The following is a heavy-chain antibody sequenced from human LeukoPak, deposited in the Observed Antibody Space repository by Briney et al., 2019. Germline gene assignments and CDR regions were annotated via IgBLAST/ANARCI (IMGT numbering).Heavy chain of an antibody. V-gene: IGHV3-30-3*01. CDR3: ARGGIYYDSSGLDY. Sequence: GGSLRLSCAASGFTFSSYAMHWVRQAPGKGLEWMAVISYDGSNKYYADSVKGRFTISRDNSKNTLYLQMNSLRAEDTAVYYCARGGIYYDSSGLDYWGQGTLVTVSS. CDR1: GFTFSSYA. CDR2: ISYDGSNK. D-gene: IGHD3-22*01. J-gene: IGHJ4*02.